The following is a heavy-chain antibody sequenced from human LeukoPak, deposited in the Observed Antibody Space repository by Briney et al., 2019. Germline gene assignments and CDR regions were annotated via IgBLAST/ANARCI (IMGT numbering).Heavy chain of an antibody. CDR2: IYNGGAT. CDR3: TRLFYNSGFPDP. V-gene: IGHV3-53*05. J-gene: IGHJ5*02. D-gene: IGHD6-19*01. CDR1: GVTSNY. Sequence: PGGSLRLSCAASGVTSNYMSWVRQAPGKGLEWVSVIYNGGATYYADSVKGRFTISRDNSKSTLFLYLQMNSLRTDDTAVYYCTRLFYNSGFPDPWGQGTLVTVSS.